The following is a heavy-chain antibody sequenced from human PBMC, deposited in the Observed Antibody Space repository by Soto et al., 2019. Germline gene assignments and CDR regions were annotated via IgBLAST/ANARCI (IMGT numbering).Heavy chain of an antibody. J-gene: IGHJ4*02. CDR3: ARPPIHSGSYYREWYFDY. Sequence: ASVKVSCKASGGTFSSYAISWVRQAPGQGLEWMGGIIPIFGTANYAQKFQGRVTITADESTSTAYMELSSLRSEDTAVYYCARPPIHSGSYYREWYFDYWGQGTLVTVPQ. CDR1: GGTFSSYA. CDR2: IIPIFGTA. D-gene: IGHD1-26*01. V-gene: IGHV1-69*13.